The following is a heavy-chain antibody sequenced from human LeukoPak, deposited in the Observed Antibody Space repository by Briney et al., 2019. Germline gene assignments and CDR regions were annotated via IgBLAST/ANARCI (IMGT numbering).Heavy chain of an antibody. CDR1: GFTFSDYY. CDR3: ARGTLVATVPGFDY. V-gene: IGHV3-11*01. CDR2: ISSSGSTI. J-gene: IGHJ4*02. Sequence: GGSLRLSCAASGFTFSDYYMSWIRHAARKRLECVSYISSSGSTIYYAVSVKGRFTISRDNAKNSLYLQMNSLRAEDTAVYYCARGTLVATVPGFDYWGQGTPVTVSS. D-gene: IGHD5-12*01.